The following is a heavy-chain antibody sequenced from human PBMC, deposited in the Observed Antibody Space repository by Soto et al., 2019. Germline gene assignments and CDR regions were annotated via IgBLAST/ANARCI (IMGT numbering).Heavy chain of an antibody. CDR2: IRSKAYGGTT. V-gene: IGHV3-49*03. Sequence: GGSLRLSCTASGFTFGDYAMSWFRQAPGKGLEWVGFIRSKAYGGTTEYAVSVKGRFTISRDDSKSIAYLQMNSLKTEDTAVYYCTRDFESRQEPFGTALGYYYGMDVWGQGTTVTVSS. D-gene: IGHD1-1*01. J-gene: IGHJ6*02. CDR1: GFTFGDYA. CDR3: TRDFESRQEPFGTALGYYYGMDV.